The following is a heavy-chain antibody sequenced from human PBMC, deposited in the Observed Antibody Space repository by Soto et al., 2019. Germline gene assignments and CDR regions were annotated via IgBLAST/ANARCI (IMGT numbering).Heavy chain of an antibody. J-gene: IGHJ6*03. V-gene: IGHV3-66*01. CDR1: GFTVSSNY. Sequence: GGSLRLSCAASGFTVSSNYMSWVRQAPGKGLEWVSVIYSGGSTYYADSVKGRFTISRDNSKNTLYLQMNSLRAEETAVYYCARDEADFWYYYMDVWGKGTTVTVSS. D-gene: IGHD3-3*01. CDR3: ARDEADFWYYYMDV. CDR2: IYSGGST.